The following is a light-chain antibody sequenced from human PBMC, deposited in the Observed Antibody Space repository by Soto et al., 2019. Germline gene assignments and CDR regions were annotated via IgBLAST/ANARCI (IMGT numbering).Light chain of an antibody. J-gene: IGLJ2*01. CDR1: RSDIGGYDY. Sequence: QSALTQPASVSGSPGQSITISCSGTRSDIGGYDYVSWYQHHPGKAPKLIIYDVSNRPSGVSDRFSGSKSGNTASLTISGLQAEDEAVDYCSSYTSSSSLDVVFGGGTQLTVL. CDR3: SSYTSSSSLDVV. CDR2: DVS. V-gene: IGLV2-14*03.